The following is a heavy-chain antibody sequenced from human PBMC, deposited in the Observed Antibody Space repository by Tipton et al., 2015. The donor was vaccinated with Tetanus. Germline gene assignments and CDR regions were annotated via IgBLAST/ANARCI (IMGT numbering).Heavy chain of an antibody. Sequence: SLRLSCAASGFTFDDYAMHWVRQAPGKGLEWVSGISWNSGSIGYADSVKGRFTISRDNAKNSLYLQMNSLRAEDTALYYCAKGYDSSGYDWFDPWGQGTLVTVSS. CDR1: GFTFDDYA. CDR2: ISWNSGSI. D-gene: IGHD3-22*01. J-gene: IGHJ5*02. V-gene: IGHV3-9*01. CDR3: AKGYDSSGYDWFDP.